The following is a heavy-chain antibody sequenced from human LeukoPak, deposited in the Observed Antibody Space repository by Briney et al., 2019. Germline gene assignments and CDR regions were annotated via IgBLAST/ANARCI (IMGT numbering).Heavy chain of an antibody. J-gene: IGHJ4*02. CDR1: TFTFIPGW. CDR2: MKRDGSEK. Sequence: GGSLRLSCEASTFTFIPGWMSWVRQAPGKGLEWVAMMKRDGSEKLYVDSVRGRFTISRDNAKNSLSLQMNSLRAEDTAVYYCARGLNVRSYSSSEDWGQGTLVTVSS. CDR3: ARGLNVRSYSSSED. D-gene: IGHD6-13*01. V-gene: IGHV3-7*01.